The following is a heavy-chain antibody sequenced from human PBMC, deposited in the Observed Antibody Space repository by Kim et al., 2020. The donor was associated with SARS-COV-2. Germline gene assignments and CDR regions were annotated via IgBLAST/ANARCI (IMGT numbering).Heavy chain of an antibody. D-gene: IGHD3-10*01. CDR3: ARDFYGSGSDLNDY. V-gene: IGHV3-53*04. Sequence: ADSGKGRFTISRHNSKNTLYLQMNSLRAEDTAVYYCARDFYGSGSDLNDYWGQGTLVTVSS. J-gene: IGHJ4*02.